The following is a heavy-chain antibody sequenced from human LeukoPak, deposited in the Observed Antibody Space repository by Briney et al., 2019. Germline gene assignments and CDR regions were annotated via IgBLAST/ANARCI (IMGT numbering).Heavy chain of an antibody. D-gene: IGHD1-14*01. V-gene: IGHV4-61*02. CDR2: IYTSGST. CDR3: ARLTLNQYYFDY. CDR1: GGSISSGSYY. J-gene: IGHJ4*02. Sequence: SQTLSLTCTVSGGSISSGSYYWSWIRQPAGKGLEWIGRIYTSGSTNYNPSLKSRVTTSVDTSKNQFSLKLSSVTAADTAVYYCARLTLNQYYFDYWGQGTLVTVSS.